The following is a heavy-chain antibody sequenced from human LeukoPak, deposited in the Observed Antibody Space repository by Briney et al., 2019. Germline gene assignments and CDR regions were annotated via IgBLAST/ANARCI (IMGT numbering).Heavy chain of an antibody. V-gene: IGHV4-39*07. CDR1: GGSISSSSYY. CDR2: INHSGST. Sequence: SETLSLTCTVSGGSISSSSYYWGWIRQPPGKGLEWIGEINHSGSTNYNPSLKSRVTISVDTSKNQFSLKLSSVTAADTAVYYCARGGGWSTYEYWGQGTLVTVSS. CDR3: ARGGGWSTYEY. D-gene: IGHD2-15*01. J-gene: IGHJ4*02.